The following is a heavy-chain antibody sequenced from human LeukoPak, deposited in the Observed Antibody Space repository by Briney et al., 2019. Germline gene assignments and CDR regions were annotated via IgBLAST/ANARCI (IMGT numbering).Heavy chain of an antibody. Sequence: GASVKVSCKASGYTFTNYALHWVRLAPGQRLEWMGWVNGDNGDTESSQQFQGRVTITWDTSATTAHMELSSLTSEDTAVYYCARGGPNRSGWTLDYWGQGTLVTVSS. J-gene: IGHJ4*02. D-gene: IGHD6-19*01. V-gene: IGHV1-3*01. CDR2: VNGDNGDT. CDR1: GYTFTNYA. CDR3: ARGGPNRSGWTLDY.